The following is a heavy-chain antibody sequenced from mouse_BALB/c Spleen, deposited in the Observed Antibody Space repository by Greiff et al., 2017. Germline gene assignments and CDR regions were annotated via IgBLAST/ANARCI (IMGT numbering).Heavy chain of an antibody. CDR1: GFTFSSYA. CDR3: ARGGVLRPWFAY. D-gene: IGHD1-2*01. J-gene: IGHJ3*01. CDR2: ISSGGST. V-gene: IGHV5-6-5*01. Sequence: EVHLVESGGGLVKPGGSLKLSCAASGFTFSSYAMSWVRQTPEKRLEWVASISSGGSTYYPDSVKGRFTISRDNARNILYLQMSSLRSEDTAMYDCARGGVLRPWFAYWGQGTLVTVSA.